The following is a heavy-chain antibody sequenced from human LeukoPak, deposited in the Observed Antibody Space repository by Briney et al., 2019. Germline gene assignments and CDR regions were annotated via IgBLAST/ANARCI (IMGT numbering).Heavy chain of an antibody. V-gene: IGHV3-64D*09. J-gene: IGHJ4*02. D-gene: IGHD6-19*01. Sequence: GGSLRLSCSASGFTFSSYAMEWVRQAPGKGLEYVSAISSSGDSTYYAGSVKGRFTISRDNPKNTLYLHMNSLRPEDAAVYYCVKDGMAVVGTAPLDYWGQGILVTVSS. CDR3: VKDGMAVVGTAPLDY. CDR1: GFTFSSYA. CDR2: ISSSGDST.